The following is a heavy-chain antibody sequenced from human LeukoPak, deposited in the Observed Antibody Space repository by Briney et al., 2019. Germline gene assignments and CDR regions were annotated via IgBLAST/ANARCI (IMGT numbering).Heavy chain of an antibody. J-gene: IGHJ6*02. D-gene: IGHD3-3*01. CDR2: ISGSGGST. CDR1: GFTFSSYA. V-gene: IGHV3-23*01. Sequence: GGSLRLSCAASGFTFSSYAMSWVRQAPGKGLEWVSAISGSGGSTYYADSVKGRSTISRDNSKNTLYLQMNSLRAEDTAVYYCARLADYDFWSGYLKRRYYYYGMDVWGQGTTVTVSS. CDR3: ARLADYDFWSGYLKRRYYYYGMDV.